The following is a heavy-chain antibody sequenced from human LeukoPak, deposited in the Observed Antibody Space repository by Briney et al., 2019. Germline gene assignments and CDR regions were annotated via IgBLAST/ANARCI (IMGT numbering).Heavy chain of an antibody. CDR3: ARTYYYDSSGPD. D-gene: IGHD3-22*01. J-gene: IGHJ4*02. Sequence: GGSLRLSRAASGFTVSTNYLSWVRQAPGKGLEWVSVIYSGGTTHYAASVKGRFTISRDNSKNKLYLQMNSLRVEDTAVYYCARTYYYDSSGPDWGQGTLVTVPS. CDR2: IYSGGTT. CDR1: GFTVSTNY. V-gene: IGHV3-66*01.